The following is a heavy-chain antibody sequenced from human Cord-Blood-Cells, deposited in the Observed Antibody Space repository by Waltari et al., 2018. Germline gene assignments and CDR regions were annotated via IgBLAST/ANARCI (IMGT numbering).Heavy chain of an antibody. J-gene: IGHJ4*02. CDR1: GFTFSSYS. CDR2: MMSMSSYR. Sequence: EVQLVESGGGLVKPGGSLRLSCAASGFTFSSYSMNWVRQAPGKGLGWVSAMMSMSSYRYDSDSGKGRFTISRDNAKNSLYLQMNSLRAEDTAVYYCARESGQGNYWGQGTLVTVAS. CDR3: ARESGQGNY. V-gene: IGHV3-21*01. D-gene: IGHD2-8*02.